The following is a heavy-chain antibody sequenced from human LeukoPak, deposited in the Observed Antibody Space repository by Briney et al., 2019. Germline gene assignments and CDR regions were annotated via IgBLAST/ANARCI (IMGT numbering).Heavy chain of an antibody. CDR2: ISYDGSNK. CDR1: GFTFSTYA. V-gene: IGHV3-30-3*01. CDR3: ARVSGAWYLCYGMDV. D-gene: IGHD6-19*01. J-gene: IGHJ6*02. Sequence: PGGSLRLSCAASGFTFSTYAMHWVRQAPGKGLEWVAVISYDGSNKYYADSVKGRLTISRDNSKNTLYMQMNSLRAEDTAVYYCARVSGAWYLCYGMDVWGQGTTVTVSS.